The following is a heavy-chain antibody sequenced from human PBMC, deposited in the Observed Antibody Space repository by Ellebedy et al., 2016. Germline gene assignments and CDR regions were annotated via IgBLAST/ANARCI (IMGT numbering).Heavy chain of an antibody. CDR2: ISSDSRYI. D-gene: IGHD3-22*01. Sequence: GGSLRLSCAASGFTFSSYTMNWVRQAPGKGLEWVSSISSDSRYIFYADSLKGRFTISRDNAKNSLFLQMNSLRAEDTAVYYCARRYYYDTSGHPFDYWGQGTLVTVSS. CDR1: GFTFSSYT. CDR3: ARRYYYDTSGHPFDY. J-gene: IGHJ4*02. V-gene: IGHV3-21*01.